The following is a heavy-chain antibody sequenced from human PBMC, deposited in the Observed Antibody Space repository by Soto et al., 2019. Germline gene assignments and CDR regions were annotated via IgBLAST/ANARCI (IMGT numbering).Heavy chain of an antibody. D-gene: IGHD1-26*01. CDR3: AGGGATMLAEYFQH. J-gene: IGHJ1*01. CDR2: IIPILGIA. Sequence: QVQLVQSGAEVKKPGSSVKVSCKASGGTFSSYTISWVRQAPGQGLEWMGRIIPILGIANYAQKFQGRVTITADKSTGQAYMELSSLRSEDTAVDYCAGGGATMLAEYFQHWGQGTLVTVSS. CDR1: GGTFSSYT. V-gene: IGHV1-69*02.